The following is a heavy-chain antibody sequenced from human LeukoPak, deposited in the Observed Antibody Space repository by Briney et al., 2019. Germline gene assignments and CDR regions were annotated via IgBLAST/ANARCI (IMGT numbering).Heavy chain of an antibody. Sequence: SETLSLTCAVSGGSISSGGYSWSWIRQPPGKGLEWIGYIYHSGSTYYNPSLKSRVTISVDRSKNQFSLKLSSVTAADTAVYYCARHKSGIAAAIDYWGQGTLVTVSS. CDR3: ARHKSGIAAAIDY. J-gene: IGHJ4*02. CDR1: GGSISSGGYS. CDR2: IYHSGST. D-gene: IGHD6-13*01. V-gene: IGHV4-30-2*01.